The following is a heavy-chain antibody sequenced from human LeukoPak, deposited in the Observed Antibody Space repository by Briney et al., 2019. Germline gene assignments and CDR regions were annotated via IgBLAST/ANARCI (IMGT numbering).Heavy chain of an antibody. CDR3: ARPGYSISN. D-gene: IGHD6-13*01. Sequence: SETLSLTCAVYGGSFSGYYWSWIRQPPGKGLEWIGEIDNSGSTNYNPSLKSRVTISVDTSKNQFSLKLSSVTAADTAVYYCARPGYSISNWGQGTLVTVSS. V-gene: IGHV4-34*01. CDR2: IDNSGST. CDR1: GGSFSGYY. J-gene: IGHJ4*02.